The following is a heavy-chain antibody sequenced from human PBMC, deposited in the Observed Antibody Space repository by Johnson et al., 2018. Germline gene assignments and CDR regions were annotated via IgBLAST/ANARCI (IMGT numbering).Heavy chain of an antibody. V-gene: IGHV3-23*04. CDR1: GFTFSSYA. J-gene: IGHJ6*03. CDR3: AKDLSGSYYYYYMDV. D-gene: IGHD1-26*01. CDR2: ISGSGGST. Sequence: VQLVESGGGLVQPGGSLRLSCAASGFTFSSYAMSWVRQAPGKGLEGVSVISGSGGSTYYADSVKGRFTISRDNSKNTLYLQRNSLRADDTAVYYCAKDLSGSYYYYYMDVWGKGTTVTVSS.